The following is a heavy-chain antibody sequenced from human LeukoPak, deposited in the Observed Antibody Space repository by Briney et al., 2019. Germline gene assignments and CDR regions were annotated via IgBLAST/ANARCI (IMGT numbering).Heavy chain of an antibody. J-gene: IGHJ3*02. CDR1: GFTFSSYA. CDR3: AAEHDGFDI. V-gene: IGHV3-30-3*01. CDR2: ISYGGSNK. Sequence: GGSLRLSCAASGFTFSSYAMHWVRQAPGKGLEWVAVISYGGSNKYYADSVKGRFTISRDNSKNTLYLQMNSLRADDTAVYYCAAEHDGFDIWGLGTMVTVSS. D-gene: IGHD6-13*01.